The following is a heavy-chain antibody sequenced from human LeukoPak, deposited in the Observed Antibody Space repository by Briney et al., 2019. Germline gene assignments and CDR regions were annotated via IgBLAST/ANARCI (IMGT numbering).Heavy chain of an antibody. Sequence: ASVKVSCKASGYTFTSYAMNWVRQAPGQGLEWMGWINTNTGNPTYAQGFTGRFVFSLDTSVSTVYLQISSLKAEDTAVYYCARATVTDYYYYYYMDVWGKGTTVTVSS. J-gene: IGHJ6*03. V-gene: IGHV7-4-1*02. CDR1: GYTFTSYA. CDR3: ARATVTDYYYYYYMDV. CDR2: INTNTGNP. D-gene: IGHD4-17*01.